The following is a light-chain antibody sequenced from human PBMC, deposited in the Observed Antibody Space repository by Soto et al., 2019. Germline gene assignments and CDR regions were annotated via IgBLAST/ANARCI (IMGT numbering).Light chain of an antibody. CDR1: QSVSSSF. J-gene: IGKJ1*01. Sequence: DIVLTQSPGNLSLSPGERATLSCRASQSVSSSFLAWYQQKPGQAPRLLIYGASNRATGIPDRFSGSGSGTDFTLTISRLEPEDFAVYYCQQYVTSPWAFGQGTKVDIK. V-gene: IGKV3-20*01. CDR2: GAS. CDR3: QQYVTSPWA.